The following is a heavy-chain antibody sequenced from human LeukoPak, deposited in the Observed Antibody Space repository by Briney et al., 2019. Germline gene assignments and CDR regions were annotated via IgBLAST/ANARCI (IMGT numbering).Heavy chain of an antibody. V-gene: IGHV4-59*06. CDR1: GGSISSYY. CDR2: IYYSGST. D-gene: IGHD4-17*01. Sequence: SETLSLTCTVSGGSISSYYWSWIRQHPGKGLEWIGYIYYSGSTYYNPSLKSRVTISVDTSKNQFSLKLSSVTAADTAVYYCARERPDYGFDYWGQGTLVTVSS. J-gene: IGHJ4*02. CDR3: ARERPDYGFDY.